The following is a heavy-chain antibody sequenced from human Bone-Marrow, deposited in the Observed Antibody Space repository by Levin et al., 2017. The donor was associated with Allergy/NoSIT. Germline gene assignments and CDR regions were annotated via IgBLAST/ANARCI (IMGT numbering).Heavy chain of an antibody. CDR2: IKQDGSET. CDR1: GFAFSSYY. Sequence: GGSLRLSCTASGFAFSSYYMTWVRQAPGKGLEWVANIKQDGSETFYVDSVKGRFTISRDNAKNSLYLQMNSLRAEDTAVYYCARSTYYYDRGYFDYWGQGTLVTVSS. J-gene: IGHJ4*02. CDR3: ARSTYYYDRGYFDY. D-gene: IGHD3-22*01. V-gene: IGHV3-7*01.